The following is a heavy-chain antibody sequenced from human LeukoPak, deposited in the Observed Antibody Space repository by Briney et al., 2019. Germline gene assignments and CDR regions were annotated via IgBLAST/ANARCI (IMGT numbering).Heavy chain of an antibody. CDR2: INNSGATT. D-gene: IGHD3-10*01. CDR1: EFTFSNYA. J-gene: IGHJ6*03. Sequence: GSLRLSCTASEFTFSNYAMSWVRPAPGKGLEWVSTINNSGATTYYADSVKGRFTISRDNSKNTLYLQMNSLRAEDTAVYYCAKIWFGLNVYYYYMDVWGKGTTVTVSS. CDR3: AKIWFGLNVYYYYMDV. V-gene: IGHV3-23*01.